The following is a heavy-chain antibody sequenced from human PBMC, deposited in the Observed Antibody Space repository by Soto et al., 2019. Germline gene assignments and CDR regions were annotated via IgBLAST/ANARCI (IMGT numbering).Heavy chain of an antibody. D-gene: IGHD3-3*01. J-gene: IGHJ4*02. CDR1: GGSISSYY. Sequence: PSETLSLTCTVSGGSISSYYWSWIRQPPGKGLEWIGYIYYSGSTNYNPSLKSRVTISVDTSKNQFSLKLSSVTAADTAVYYCARVFLENDFWSGYLCYFDYWGQGTLVTVPQ. CDR3: ARVFLENDFWSGYLCYFDY. V-gene: IGHV4-59*01. CDR2: IYYSGST.